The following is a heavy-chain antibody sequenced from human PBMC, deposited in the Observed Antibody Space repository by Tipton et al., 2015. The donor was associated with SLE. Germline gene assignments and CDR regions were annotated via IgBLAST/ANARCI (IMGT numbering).Heavy chain of an antibody. CDR2: IYYSGST. D-gene: IGHD3-10*01. CDR3: ARERGSYYYFDS. J-gene: IGHJ4*02. V-gene: IGHV4-59*12. CDR1: GGSISTNY. Sequence: TLSLTCTVSGGSISTNYWTWIRQPPGKGLEWIGYIYYSGSTNYNPSLKSRVTISVDTSKNQFYLELKSVTAADTAVYYCARERGSYYYFDSWGQGTLATVSS.